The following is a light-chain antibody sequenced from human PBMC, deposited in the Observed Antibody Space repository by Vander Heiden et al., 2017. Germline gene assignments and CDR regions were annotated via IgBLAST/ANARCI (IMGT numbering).Light chain of an antibody. V-gene: IGLV3-19*01. CDR1: SLGSYY. Sequence: SAELTPDPAVSVALGQTVRITGQGDSLGSYYASWYQQKPVQAPVHVVYGKNNRHAGIPERFSGSSSGNTASLTITGAQAEDEADYYCNSRDSSGNPEDVVFGGGTKLTVL. CDR3: NSRDSSGNPEDVV. CDR2: GKN. J-gene: IGLJ2*01.